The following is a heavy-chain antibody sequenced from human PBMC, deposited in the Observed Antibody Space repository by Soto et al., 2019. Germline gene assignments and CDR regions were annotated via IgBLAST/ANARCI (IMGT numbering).Heavy chain of an antibody. J-gene: IGHJ6*02. V-gene: IGHV2-5*02. Sequence: SGPTLVNPTQTLTLTCTFSGFSLSTGGVGVGWIRQPPGKALEWLALIYWDDDKRYSPSLRSRLTISKDTSKNQVVLTMTNMDPVDTATYYCIQSRCGGDCLQSYASYYYYGMDVWGQGTTVTVSS. CDR1: GFSLSTGGVG. CDR3: IQSRCGGDCLQSYASYYYYGMDV. D-gene: IGHD2-21*02. CDR2: IYWDDDK.